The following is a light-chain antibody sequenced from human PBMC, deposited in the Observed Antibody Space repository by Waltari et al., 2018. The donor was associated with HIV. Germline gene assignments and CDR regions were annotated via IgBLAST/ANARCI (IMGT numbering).Light chain of an antibody. CDR3: SSYTSSSTWV. V-gene: IGLV2-14*01. CDR1: SSVVGGYNY. CDR2: EVS. J-gene: IGLJ3*02. Sequence: QSALTQPASVSGSPGQSITISCTGTSSVVGGYNYVSWYQQHPGKAPKLMIYEVSNRPSGVSNLFSGSKSGNTASLTISGLQAEDEADYYCSSYTSSSTWVFGGGTKLTVL.